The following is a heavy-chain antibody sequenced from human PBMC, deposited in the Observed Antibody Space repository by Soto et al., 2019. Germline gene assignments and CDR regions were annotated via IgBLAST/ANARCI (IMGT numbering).Heavy chain of an antibody. CDR2: TYYSGST. D-gene: IGHD4-17*01. Sequence: PSETLSLTCTVSGGSISSYYWSWIRQPPGKGLEWIGYTYYSGSTNYNPSLKSRVTISVDTSKNQFSLKLSSVTAADTAVYYCARDRADYGLDYWGQGTLVTVSS. CDR1: GGSISSYY. V-gene: IGHV4-59*01. CDR3: ARDRADYGLDY. J-gene: IGHJ4*02.